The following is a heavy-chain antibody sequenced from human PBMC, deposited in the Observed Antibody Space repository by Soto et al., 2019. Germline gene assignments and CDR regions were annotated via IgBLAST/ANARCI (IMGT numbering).Heavy chain of an antibody. V-gene: IGHV3-33*01. CDR1: GFSFTSHG. CDR3: ARDAQQLANYGMDV. Sequence: QVHLVESGGNVVQPGWSLRLSCAASGFSFTSHGMHWVRQAPGKGLEWVAHLWSDGNSKYYADSVKGRFTISRDLSKNTLYLQMNSLGAEDTAVYYCARDAQQLANYGMDVW. D-gene: IGHD6-13*01. J-gene: IGHJ6*01. CDR2: LWSDGNSK.